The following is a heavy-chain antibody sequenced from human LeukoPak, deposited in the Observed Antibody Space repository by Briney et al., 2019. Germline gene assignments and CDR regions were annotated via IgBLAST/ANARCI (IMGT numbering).Heavy chain of an antibody. CDR3: TRHLSLGPWGVIGFDY. CDR1: GFTFSGSA. V-gene: IGHV3-73*01. Sequence: GGSLRLSCAASGFTFSGSAMHWVRQASGKGLEWVGRIRSKANSYATAYAASVKGRFTISRDDSKNTAYLQMNSLKTEDTAVYYCTRHLSLGPWGVIGFDYWGQGTLVTVSS. CDR2: IRSKANSYAT. D-gene: IGHD3-10*01. J-gene: IGHJ4*02.